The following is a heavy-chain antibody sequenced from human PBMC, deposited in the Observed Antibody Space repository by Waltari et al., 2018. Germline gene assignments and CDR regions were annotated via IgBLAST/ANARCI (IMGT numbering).Heavy chain of an antibody. D-gene: IGHD6-13*01. Sequence: QVELQESGPGLVKPSGTLSLTCAVSRGPVRNNPWWSWVRQPLGKGLEWIGDISQRGSSNYNPSLKSRVTISIDTSKNQFSLKVTSVTAADTAIYYCARHIGVPGTRGFDYWGQGTLVTVSS. CDR2: ISQRGSS. J-gene: IGHJ4*02. CDR3: ARHIGVPGTRGFDY. CDR1: RGPVRNNPW. V-gene: IGHV4-4*02.